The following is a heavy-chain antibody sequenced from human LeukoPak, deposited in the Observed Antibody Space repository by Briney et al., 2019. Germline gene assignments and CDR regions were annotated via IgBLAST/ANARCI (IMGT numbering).Heavy chain of an antibody. CDR3: ARDLGYCTNGVCHTRFDY. CDR2: ISTTGTI. V-gene: IGHV3-48*01. J-gene: IGHJ4*02. D-gene: IGHD2-8*01. Sequence: GGSLRLSCAASGFTFSRFNMNWLRQAPGKGLEWLSYISTTGTIYYAESVKGRFSISRDNAKNSLYLQMNSLRPEDTAVYYCARDLGYCTNGVCHTRFDYWGQGTLVAVSS. CDR1: GFTFSRFN.